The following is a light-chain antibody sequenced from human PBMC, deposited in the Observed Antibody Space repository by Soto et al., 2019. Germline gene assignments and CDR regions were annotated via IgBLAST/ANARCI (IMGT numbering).Light chain of an antibody. CDR2: AAS. V-gene: IGKV1-39*01. CDR3: QQSYRTPLT. J-gene: IGKJ4*02. CDR1: QSISSY. Sequence: DIQMTQSPSSLSASVGDRVTITCRASQSISSYLNWYQQKPGKAPKLLIYAASSLQSGVPSRFNGIGSGTEFTLSISSLQPEDFATYYGQQSYRTPLTFGGGTKVELK.